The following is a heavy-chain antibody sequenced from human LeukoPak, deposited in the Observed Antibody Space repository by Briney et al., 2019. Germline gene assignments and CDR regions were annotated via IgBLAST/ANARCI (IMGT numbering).Heavy chain of an antibody. V-gene: IGHV3-48*03. CDR3: ARGGTLEYFQH. CDR2: ISSSGSTI. J-gene: IGHJ1*01. CDR1: GFTFSSYE. Sequence: GGSLRLSCAASGFTFSSYEMNWVRQAPGEGLEWVSYISSSGSTIYYADPVKGRFTISRDNAKNSLYLQMNSLRAEDTAVYYCARGGTLEYFQHWGQGTLVTVSS.